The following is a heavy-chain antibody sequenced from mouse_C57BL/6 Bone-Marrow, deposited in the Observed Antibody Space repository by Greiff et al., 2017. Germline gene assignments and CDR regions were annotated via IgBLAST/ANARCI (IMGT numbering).Heavy chain of an antibody. D-gene: IGHD3-2*02. CDR3: AKKGTAHAPRAMDY. Sequence: VQLQQSGPGLVQPSQSLSITCTVSGFSLTSYGVHWVRQPPGKGLEWLGVIWSGGSTDYNAAFISRLSISKDNSKSQVFFKMNSLQADDTAIYYCAKKGTAHAPRAMDYWGQGTSVTVSS. V-gene: IGHV2-4*01. CDR2: IWSGGST. J-gene: IGHJ4*01. CDR1: GFSLTSYG.